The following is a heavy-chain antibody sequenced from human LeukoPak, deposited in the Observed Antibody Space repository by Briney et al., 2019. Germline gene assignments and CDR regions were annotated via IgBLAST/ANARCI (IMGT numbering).Heavy chain of an antibody. J-gene: IGHJ4*02. CDR1: GYSFTDYG. D-gene: IGHD2-21*01. CDR3: ARDHALWSNCFDY. V-gene: IGHV1-18*01. CDR2: ISARNGNT. Sequence: VASVKVSCKTSGYSFTDYGITWVRQAPGHGLDLMGWISARNGNTNFSQRLQGRVTMTTDTSTSTAYMELRGLTSDDTAVYYCARDHALWSNCFDYWGQGTLVTVSS.